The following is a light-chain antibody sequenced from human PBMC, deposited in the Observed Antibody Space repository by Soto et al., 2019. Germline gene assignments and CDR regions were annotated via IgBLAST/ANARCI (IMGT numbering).Light chain of an antibody. V-gene: IGKV1-39*01. CDR3: QQTYGTPRT. J-gene: IGKJ1*01. CDR1: RSIAGY. Sequence: IQVTQSPSSLSASVGDGVNITCRASRSIAGYLNWYRQKPRKAPNLLVYAASRLNGGVPPRFSGSGSGTDFTLTVSGLLPEDFGTYCCQQTYGTPRTFGQGTRVEVK. CDR2: AAS.